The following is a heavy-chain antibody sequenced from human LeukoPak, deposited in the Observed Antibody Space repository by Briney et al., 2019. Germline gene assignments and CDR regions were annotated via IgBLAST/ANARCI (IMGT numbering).Heavy chain of an antibody. V-gene: IGHV3-23*01. CDR1: GFTFSSYG. Sequence: GGSLRLSCAASGFTFSSYGMSRVRQAPGKGLEWVSAISGSGGSTYYADSVKGRFTISRDNSKNTLYLQMNSLRAEDTAVYYCAKAPRVQYYFDYWGQGTLVTVSS. D-gene: IGHD1-1*01. CDR3: AKAPRVQYYFDY. J-gene: IGHJ4*02. CDR2: ISGSGGST.